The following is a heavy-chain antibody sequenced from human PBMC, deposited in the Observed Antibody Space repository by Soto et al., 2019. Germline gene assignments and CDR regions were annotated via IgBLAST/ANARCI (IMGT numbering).Heavy chain of an antibody. V-gene: IGHV3-33*01. CDR3: ASAPSNGFDI. CDR2: IWCDGSNK. J-gene: IGHJ3*02. Sequence: QRQLVESGGGVVQPGRSLRLSCAASGFTFRSYGMHWVRQAPGKGLEWVAVIWCDGSNKYYADSVKGRFTISRDNSKNMVYLQMNSLRAEDTAVYYCASAPSNGFDIWGQGTMVTVSS. CDR1: GFTFRSYG.